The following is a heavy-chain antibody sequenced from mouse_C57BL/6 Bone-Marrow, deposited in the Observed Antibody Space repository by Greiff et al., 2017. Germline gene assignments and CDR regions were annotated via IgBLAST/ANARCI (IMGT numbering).Heavy chain of an antibody. Sequence: EVQLVESGGGLVQPKGSLKLSCAASGFSFNTYAMNWVRQAPGKGLEWVARIRSKSNNYATYYADSVKDRFTISRDDSESMLYLQMNNLKTEDTAMYYCVRHSLLLREGFAYWGQGTLGTGAA. V-gene: IGHV10-1*01. CDR2: IRSKSNNYAT. D-gene: IGHD1-2*01. J-gene: IGHJ3*01. CDR1: GFSFNTYA. CDR3: VRHSLLLREGFAY.